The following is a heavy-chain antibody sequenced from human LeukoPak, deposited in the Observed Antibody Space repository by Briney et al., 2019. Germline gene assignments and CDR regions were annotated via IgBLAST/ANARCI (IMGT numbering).Heavy chain of an antibody. V-gene: IGHV3-33*01. CDR1: GFTFSSYG. Sequence: GGSLRLSCAASGFTFSSYGMHWVRQAPGKGLEWVAVIWYDGSNKYYADSVKGRFTISRDNSKNTLYLQMNSLRAEDTAVYYCAREFVVRGGHGMDVWGLGTTVTVSS. CDR2: IWYDGSNK. CDR3: AREFVVRGGHGMDV. J-gene: IGHJ6*02. D-gene: IGHD3-10*01.